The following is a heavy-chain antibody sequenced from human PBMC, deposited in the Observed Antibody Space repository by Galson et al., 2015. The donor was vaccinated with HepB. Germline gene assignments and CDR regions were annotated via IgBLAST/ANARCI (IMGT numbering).Heavy chain of an antibody. J-gene: IGHJ5*02. D-gene: IGHD3-10*01. CDR2: INAGNGNT. CDR1: GYTFTSYA. Sequence: SVKVSCKASGYTFTSYAMHWVRQAPGQRLEWMGWINAGNGNTKYSQKFQGRVTITRDTSASTAYMELSSLRSEDTAVYYCARGYYGSPHFDPWGQGTLVTVSS. CDR3: ARGYYGSPHFDP. V-gene: IGHV1-3*01.